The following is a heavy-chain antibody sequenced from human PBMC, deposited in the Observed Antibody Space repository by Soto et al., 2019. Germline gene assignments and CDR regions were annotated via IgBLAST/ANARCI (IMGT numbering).Heavy chain of an antibody. Sequence: HPGASLRLSCAAFGFTFRYYGMHWVRQTPGKGLEWVAMISSDRSNKYYADSVKGRFTISRDNSKNTLYLQMNSLRGDDTAMYYCXKDVDVVGVPASRPFDHWGQGTLVTVSS. CDR1: GFTFRYYG. J-gene: IGHJ4*02. CDR3: XKDVDVVGVPASRPFDH. CDR2: ISSDRSNK. D-gene: IGHD2-15*01. V-gene: IGHV3-30*18.